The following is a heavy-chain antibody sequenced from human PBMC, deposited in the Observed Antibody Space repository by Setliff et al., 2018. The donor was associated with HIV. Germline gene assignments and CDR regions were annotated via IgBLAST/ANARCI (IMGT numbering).Heavy chain of an antibody. CDR1: GDSLNTYY. CDR2: IYASGKT. D-gene: IGHD3-3*01. J-gene: IGHJ4*02. CDR3: ARGNNDLESFDY. Sequence: PSETLSLTCNVSGDSLNTYYWSWIRQSGGKGLEWIGRIYASGKTTFNPTLKSRVRMSVDTSKNQFSLKLTSVTASDTAVYYCARGNNDLESFDYWGPGALVTVSS. V-gene: IGHV4-4*07.